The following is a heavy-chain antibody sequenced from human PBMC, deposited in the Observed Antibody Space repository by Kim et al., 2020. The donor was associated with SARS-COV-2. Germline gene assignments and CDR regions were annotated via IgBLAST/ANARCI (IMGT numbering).Heavy chain of an antibody. D-gene: IGHD6-6*01. V-gene: IGHV1-46*01. J-gene: IGHJ3*02. Sequence: QKFQGRVTMTRDTSTSTVYMELSSLRSEDTAVYYCARERGIAARPGAFDIWGQGTMVTVSS. CDR3: ARERGIAARPGAFDI.